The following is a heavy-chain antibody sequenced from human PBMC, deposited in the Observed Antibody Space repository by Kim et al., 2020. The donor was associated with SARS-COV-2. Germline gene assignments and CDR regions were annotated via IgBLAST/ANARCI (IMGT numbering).Heavy chain of an antibody. D-gene: IGHD2-15*01. CDR2: IKQDGSEK. J-gene: IGHJ1*01. CDR3: ARTLYCSGGSCYQPFQH. V-gene: IGHV3-7*01. CDR1: GFTFSSYW. Sequence: GGSLRLSCAASGFTFSSYWMSWVRQAPGKGLEWVANIKQDGSEKYYVDSVKGRFTISRDNAKNSLYLQMNSLRAEDTAVYYCARTLYCSGGSCYQPFQHWGQGTLVTVSS.